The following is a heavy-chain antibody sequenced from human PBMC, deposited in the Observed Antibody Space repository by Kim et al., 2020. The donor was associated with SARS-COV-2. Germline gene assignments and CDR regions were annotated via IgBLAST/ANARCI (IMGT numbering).Heavy chain of an antibody. J-gene: IGHJ6*02. CDR1: GGSISSYY. CDR2: IYYSGST. V-gene: IGHV4-59*01. CDR3: ASLMVATDYYGMDV. Sequence: TLSLTCTVSGGSISSYYWSWIRQPPGKGLEWIGYIYYSGSTNYNPSLKSRVTISVDTSKNQFSLKLSSVTAADTAVYYCASLMVATDYYGMDVWGQGTTVTVSS. D-gene: IGHD2-8*01.